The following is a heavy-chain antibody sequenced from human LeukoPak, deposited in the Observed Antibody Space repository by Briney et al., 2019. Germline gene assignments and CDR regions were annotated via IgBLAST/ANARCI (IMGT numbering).Heavy chain of an antibody. Sequence: ASVKVSCKASGYTFTGYYMHWVRQAPGQGLEWMGWINPNNGGTNYAQKFQGRVTMTRDTSISTAYMELSRLRSDDTAVYDCARAPGYSSSWSTGFYVFDIWGQGTMVTVSS. CDR1: GYTFTGYY. V-gene: IGHV1-2*02. CDR3: ARAPGYSSSWSTGFYVFDI. J-gene: IGHJ3*02. D-gene: IGHD6-13*01. CDR2: INPNNGGT.